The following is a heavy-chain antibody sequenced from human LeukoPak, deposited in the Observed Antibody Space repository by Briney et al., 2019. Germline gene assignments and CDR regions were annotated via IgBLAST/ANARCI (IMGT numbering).Heavy chain of an antibody. CDR1: GFTFNTHG. Sequence: GGSLRLSCVASGFTFNTHGMHWVRQAPGKGLEWVAFIQFDGSKIDYADSVKGRFTISRDNSENTLYLQMNSLRAEDTAVYYCTREWRDAFDIWGQGTMVTVSS. V-gene: IGHV3-30*02. D-gene: IGHD5-12*01. CDR2: IQFDGSKI. CDR3: TREWRDAFDI. J-gene: IGHJ3*02.